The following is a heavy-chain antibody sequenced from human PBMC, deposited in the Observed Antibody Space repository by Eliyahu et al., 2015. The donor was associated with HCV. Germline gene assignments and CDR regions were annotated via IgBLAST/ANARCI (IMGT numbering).Heavy chain of an antibody. V-gene: IGHV3-48*04. CDR1: GLTFXSDN. Sequence: EVQLVESGGGLVQPGGSLXLSCAASGLTFXSDNMNWVRQAPGRGLEWLSYISSASSLVLYADSVKGRFTIFRDNARNSLYLQMNSLTTEDTAVYYCARSERGALDIWGQGTMVTVSS. CDR3: ARSERGALDI. J-gene: IGHJ3*02. CDR2: ISSASSLV.